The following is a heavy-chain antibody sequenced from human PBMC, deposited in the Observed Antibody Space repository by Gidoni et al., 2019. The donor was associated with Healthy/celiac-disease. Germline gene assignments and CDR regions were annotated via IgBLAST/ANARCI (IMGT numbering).Heavy chain of an antibody. D-gene: IGHD2-2*01. CDR1: GGSVSGYY. V-gene: IGHV4-34*01. CDR2: INHSGST. CDR3: ARCPLVVPAASWFDP. J-gene: IGHJ5*02. Sequence: QVHLQQWGAGLLKPSETLSRTCAGYGGSVSGYYWSWIRQPPGKGLAGIGEINHSGSTNYSPSLKSRVTISVDTCKNQFSLKLSAVTAADTAVYYCARCPLVVPAASWFDPWGQGTLVTVSS.